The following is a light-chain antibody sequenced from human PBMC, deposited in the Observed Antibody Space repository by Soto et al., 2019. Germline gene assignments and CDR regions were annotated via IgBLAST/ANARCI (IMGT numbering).Light chain of an antibody. CDR2: EGN. Sequence: QSVLTQPASISGPPGQSITISCTGTGSAVGTYNLVSWYQQHPGKAPNLIIYEGNKRPSGVSRRFSGSKSANTASLTISGLQAEDEAEYYCCSYVDTSAFVRFGGGTKVTVL. J-gene: IGLJ3*02. CDR1: GSAVGTYNL. CDR3: CSYVDTSAFVR. V-gene: IGLV2-23*03.